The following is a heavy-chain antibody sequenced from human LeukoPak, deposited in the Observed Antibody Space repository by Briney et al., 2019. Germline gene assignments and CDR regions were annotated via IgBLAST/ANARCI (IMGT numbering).Heavy chain of an antibody. CDR1: GYTFTSYY. CDR3: AREKALTDHYDFTGYDWEY. Sequence: GASVKVSCKASGYTFTSYYMHWVRQAPGQGLEWMGIINPSGGSTSYAQKFQGRVTMTRDTSTSTVYMELSSLRSEDTAVYYCAREKALTDHYDFTGYDWEYWGQGSLVTVSS. D-gene: IGHD3-22*01. V-gene: IGHV1-46*01. J-gene: IGHJ4*02. CDR2: INPSGGST.